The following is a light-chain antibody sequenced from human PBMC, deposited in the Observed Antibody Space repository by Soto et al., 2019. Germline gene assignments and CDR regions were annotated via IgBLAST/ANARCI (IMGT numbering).Light chain of an antibody. CDR2: GIS. CDR3: QQYTDWPLT. CDR1: QSVTSNY. Sequence: EVVMTQSPATLSVSPGERATLSCRASQSVTSNYLAWYQQKPGQAPRLLIYGISTRATGVPDRFSGSGSGTDFTLTISRLEPGDFAVYYCQQYTDWPLTFGQGTKVDIK. V-gene: IGKV3-20*01. J-gene: IGKJ1*01.